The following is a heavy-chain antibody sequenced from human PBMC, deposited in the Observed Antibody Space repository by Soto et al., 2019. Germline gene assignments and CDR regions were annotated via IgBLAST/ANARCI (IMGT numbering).Heavy chain of an antibody. Sequence: LRLSCATSGFTFNSYALHWVRQAPGKGLEWVALISNDGSKTFYADSVKGRFTISRDTAKNTLFLQMNSLTTEDTAVYFCAKAGEIFGLVIFAYLDFWGQGTLVTVSS. CDR3: AKAGEIFGLVIFAYLDF. CDR1: GFTFNSYA. CDR2: ISNDGSKT. V-gene: IGHV3-30*18. J-gene: IGHJ4*02. D-gene: IGHD3-3*01.